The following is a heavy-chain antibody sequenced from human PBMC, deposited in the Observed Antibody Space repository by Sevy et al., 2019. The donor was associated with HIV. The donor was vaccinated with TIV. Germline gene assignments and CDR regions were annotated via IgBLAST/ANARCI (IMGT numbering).Heavy chain of an antibody. Sequence: GGSLRLSCEASGFIFEDYGMSWVRQVPGKGPGWVSGINWNGDSTSYAHTVKGRFTISRDNAKYSLFLQMKCLRGEDMTFYYCARDPPEHYDYRTGYYAYWVQGTRVTVSP. D-gene: IGHD3-3*01. CDR2: INWNGDST. CDR3: ARDPPEHYDYRTGYYAY. V-gene: IGHV3-20*04. CDR1: GFIFEDYG. J-gene: IGHJ4*01.